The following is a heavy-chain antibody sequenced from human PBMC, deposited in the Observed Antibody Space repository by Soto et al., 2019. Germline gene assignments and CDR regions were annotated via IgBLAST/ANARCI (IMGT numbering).Heavy chain of an antibody. CDR1: GYSISSGYY. Sequence: PSETLSLTCAVSGYSISSGYYWGWIRQPPGKGLEWIGSIYHSGSTYYNPSLKSRVTISVDTSKNQFSLKLSSVTAADTAVYYCSRGDYYGKADYWGQGALVTVSS. CDR2: IYHSGST. CDR3: SRGDYYGKADY. J-gene: IGHJ4*02. V-gene: IGHV4-38-2*01. D-gene: IGHD3-10*01.